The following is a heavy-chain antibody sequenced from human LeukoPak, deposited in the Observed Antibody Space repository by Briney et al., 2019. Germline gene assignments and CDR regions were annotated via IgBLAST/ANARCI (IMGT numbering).Heavy chain of an antibody. D-gene: IGHD5-18*01. Sequence: GGSLRLSCAASGFTLDDYAMHWVRQAPGKGLEWVSLISWDGGSTYYADSVKGRFTISRDNSKNSLYLQMNSLRAEDTALYYCAKVGGRYSYDHFDYWGQGTLVTVSS. V-gene: IGHV3-43D*03. CDR1: GFTLDDYA. CDR3: AKVGGRYSYDHFDY. CDR2: ISWDGGST. J-gene: IGHJ4*02.